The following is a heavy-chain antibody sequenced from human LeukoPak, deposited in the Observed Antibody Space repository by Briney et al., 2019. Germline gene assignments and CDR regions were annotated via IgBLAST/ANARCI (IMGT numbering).Heavy chain of an antibody. D-gene: IGHD3-3*01. Sequence: PSETLSLTCTASGASISSYYWSWIRQPPGKGLEWIGYIYYGGSTNYNPSLKSRVTISGDTSKNQLSLKLMSVTAADTAVYYCARGSDYGDYWGQGTLVTVSS. CDR2: IYYGGST. J-gene: IGHJ4*02. CDR3: ARGSDYGDY. V-gene: IGHV4-59*01. CDR1: GASISSYY.